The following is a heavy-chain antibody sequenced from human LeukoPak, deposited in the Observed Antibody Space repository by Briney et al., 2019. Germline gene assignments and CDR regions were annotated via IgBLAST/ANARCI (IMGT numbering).Heavy chain of an antibody. CDR1: GFTFSTYA. CDR2: ISGSGAST. Sequence: PGGSLRLSCAASGFTFSTYAMAWVRQAPGKGLEWVSTISGSGASTYYADSVRGRFTISRDNSKNTLYLQMNSLRPEDTAVYYCAKDLRGYNIRSVWGQGTTVTVSS. CDR3: AKDLRGYNIRSV. D-gene: IGHD1-14*01. V-gene: IGHV3-23*01. J-gene: IGHJ6*02.